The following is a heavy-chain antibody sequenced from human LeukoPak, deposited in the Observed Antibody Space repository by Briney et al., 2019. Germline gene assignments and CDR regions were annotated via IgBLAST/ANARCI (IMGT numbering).Heavy chain of an antibody. CDR2: INWNGGST. Sequence: PGGSLRLSCAASGFTFYEYGMNWVRQAPGKGLEWVSGINWNGGSTGYADAVKGRFTIHRDNAKKSLYLQMHSLRAEDTALYYCARGYFYDSSGYYGNLDYWGQGTLVTVSS. CDR1: GFTFYEYG. CDR3: ARGYFYDSSGYYGNLDY. D-gene: IGHD3-22*01. J-gene: IGHJ4*02. V-gene: IGHV3-20*04.